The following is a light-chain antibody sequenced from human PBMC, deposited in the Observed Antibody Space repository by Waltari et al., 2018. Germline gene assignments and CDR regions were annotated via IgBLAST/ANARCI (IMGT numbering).Light chain of an antibody. CDR3: QQSYS. CDR2: AAS. CDR1: QISSDY. V-gene: IGKV1-39*01. J-gene: IGKJ5*01. Sequence: DIQITHSPSSLSASVGDRVTITCRASQISSDYLNWYQQKPGKAPKLLIYAASTLQSGVPSRFSCSGSGTDFALTISSLQPEDFATYYCQQSYSFGQGTRLEIK.